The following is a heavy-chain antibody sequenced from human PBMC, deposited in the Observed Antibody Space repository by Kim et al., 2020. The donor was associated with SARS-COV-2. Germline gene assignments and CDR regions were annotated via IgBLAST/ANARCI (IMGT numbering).Heavy chain of an antibody. CDR1: GFSFSTYW. V-gene: IGHV3-7*03. CDR3: ARRLGRGWFDP. CDR2: IKQDGSTK. D-gene: IGHD3-10*01. J-gene: IGHJ5*02. Sequence: VGSLRLSCADSGFSFSTYWMSWVRQAPGKGLEWVATIKQDGSTKYYGDSVKGRFTVSRDNAGKLLYLQMNTLRVDDTAVYYCARRLGRGWFDPWGQGTRVTVSS.